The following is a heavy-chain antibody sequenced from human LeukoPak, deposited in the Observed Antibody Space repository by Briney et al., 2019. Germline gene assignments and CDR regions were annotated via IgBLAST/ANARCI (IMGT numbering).Heavy chain of an antibody. D-gene: IGHD2-15*01. V-gene: IGHV4-34*01. CDR3: ARGPGWPHFDY. CDR2: INHSGST. Sequence: SETLSLTCAVYGGSFSGYYWSWIRQPPGKGLEWIGEINHSGSTNYNPSLKSRVTISVDTSKNQFSLKLSSVTAADTAVYYCARGPGWPHFDYWGQGTLVTVSS. J-gene: IGHJ4*02. CDR1: GGSFSGYY.